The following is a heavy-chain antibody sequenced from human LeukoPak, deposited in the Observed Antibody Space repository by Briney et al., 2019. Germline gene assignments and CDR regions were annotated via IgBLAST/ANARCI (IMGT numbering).Heavy chain of an antibody. Sequence: GGSLRLSCAASGFTFDDYAMHWARQAPGKGLEWVSGISWNSGSIGYADSVKGRFTISRDNAKNSLYLQMNSLRAEDMALYYCAKDRRRYSIGWYYFDYWGQGTLVTVSS. D-gene: IGHD6-19*01. CDR3: AKDRRRYSIGWYYFDY. CDR1: GFTFDDYA. J-gene: IGHJ4*02. V-gene: IGHV3-9*03. CDR2: ISWNSGSI.